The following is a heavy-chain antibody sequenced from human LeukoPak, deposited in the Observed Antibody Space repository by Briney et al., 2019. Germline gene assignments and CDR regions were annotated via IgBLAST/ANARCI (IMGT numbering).Heavy chain of an antibody. V-gene: IGHV4-59*01. D-gene: IGHD3-9*01. CDR1: GGSISSYY. CDR3: ARAELISFDWFTFDY. Sequence: SETLSLTCTVSGGSISSYYWSWIRQPPGKGLEWIGYIYYSGSTNYNPSLKSRATISVDTSKIQFSLKLSSVTAADTAVYYCARAELISFDWFTFDYWGQGILVTVSS. CDR2: IYYSGST. J-gene: IGHJ4*02.